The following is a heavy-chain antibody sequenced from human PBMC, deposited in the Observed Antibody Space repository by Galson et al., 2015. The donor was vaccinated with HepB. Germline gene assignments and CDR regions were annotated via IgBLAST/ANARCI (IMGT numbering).Heavy chain of an antibody. CDR2: FNPYNRDT. J-gene: IGHJ5*02. V-gene: IGHV1-18*01. Sequence: SVKVSCKASGYTFSSYSITWVRQAPGQGLEWVGWFNPYNRDTNFARKFQGRVTMSTDTFTSTAYMELRSLRPDDTAVYYCARGALVAGVGGTQNNWFDPWGQGTLVTVSS. CDR3: ARGALVAGVGGTQNNWFDP. D-gene: IGHD2-15*01. CDR1: GYTFSSYS.